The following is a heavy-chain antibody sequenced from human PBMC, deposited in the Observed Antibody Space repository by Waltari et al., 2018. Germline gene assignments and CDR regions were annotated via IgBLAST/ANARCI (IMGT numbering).Heavy chain of an antibody. D-gene: IGHD6-19*01. J-gene: IGHJ1*01. CDR1: GYTFTDYY. CDR2: VDPEDGET. CDR3: AKHPEAKVSGWSRGYFQH. Sequence: GYTFTDYYMHWVQQAPGKGLEWMGRVDPEDGETIYAEKFQGRVTITADTSTDTAYMELSSLRSEDTAVYYCAKHPEAKVSGWSRGYFQHWGQGTLLTVSS. V-gene: IGHV1-69-2*01.